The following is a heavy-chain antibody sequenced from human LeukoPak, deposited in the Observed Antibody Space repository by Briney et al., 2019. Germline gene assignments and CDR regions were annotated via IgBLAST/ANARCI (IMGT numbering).Heavy chain of an antibody. CDR3: VREARGYHYTYFDY. Sequence: PGGSLRLSCTASGFTLGRHDMHWVRQTTGEGLEWVAALASGSQTLYAGSVKGRFTVSREDAKNSLYLQMNSLRAGDTAVYYCVREARGYHYTYFDYWGQGTLVTVSS. CDR2: LASGSQT. J-gene: IGHJ4*02. V-gene: IGHV3-13*01. CDR1: GFTLGRHD. D-gene: IGHD5-18*01.